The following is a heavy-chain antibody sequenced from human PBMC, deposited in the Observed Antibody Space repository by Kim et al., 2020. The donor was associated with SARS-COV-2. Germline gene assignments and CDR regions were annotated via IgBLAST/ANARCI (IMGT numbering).Heavy chain of an antibody. CDR3: ARGGGIAAAPAPVNSPAGGYFQH. Sequence: SETLSLTCAVYGGSFSGYYWSWIRQPPGKGLEWIGEINHSGSTNYNPSLKSRVTISVDTSKNQFSLKLSSVTAADTAVYYCARGGGIAAAPAPVNSPAGGYFQHWGQGTLVTVSS. D-gene: IGHD6-13*01. CDR1: GGSFSGYY. J-gene: IGHJ1*01. V-gene: IGHV4-34*01. CDR2: INHSGST.